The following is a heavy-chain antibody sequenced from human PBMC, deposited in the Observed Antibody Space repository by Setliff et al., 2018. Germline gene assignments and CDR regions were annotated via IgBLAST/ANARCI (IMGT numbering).Heavy chain of an antibody. Sequence: GASVKVSCKASGYTFTSYGISWVRQAPGQGLEWMGWISAYNGNTNYAQKLQGRVTMTTDTSTSTAYMELRSLRSDDTAVYYCASGALTRSGYYYPKKYYFDYWGQGTLVTVSS. CDR2: ISAYNGNT. CDR1: GYTFTSYG. V-gene: IGHV1-18*01. CDR3: ASGALTRSGYYYPKKYYFDY. D-gene: IGHD3-22*01. J-gene: IGHJ4*02.